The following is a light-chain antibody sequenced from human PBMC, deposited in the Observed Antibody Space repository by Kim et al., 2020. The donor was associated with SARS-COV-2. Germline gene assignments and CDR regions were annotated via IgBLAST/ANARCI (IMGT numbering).Light chain of an antibody. J-gene: IGKJ2*02. CDR2: DAS. Sequence: LCLSPGERATLSCRASQSVSSSLAWYQQKPGQPPRLLIYDASNRATGIPARFSGSGSGTDFTLTISSLEPEDFAVYYCQQRSNLWTFGQGTKLEI. CDR1: QSVSSS. V-gene: IGKV3-11*01. CDR3: QQRSNLWT.